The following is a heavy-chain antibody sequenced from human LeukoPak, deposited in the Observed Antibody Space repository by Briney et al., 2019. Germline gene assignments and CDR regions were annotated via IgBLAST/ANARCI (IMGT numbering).Heavy chain of an antibody. CDR2: IKSKTDGGTT. CDR1: GFTFSNAW. V-gene: IGHV3-15*01. J-gene: IGHJ6*02. CDR3: TTPVYYYYGMDV. Sequence: GGSLRLSCAASGFTFSNAWMSWVRQAPGKGLEWVGRIKSKTDGGTTDYAAPVKGRFTISRDDSKNTLYLQMNSLKTEDTAVYYCTTPVYYYYGMDVWGQGTTVTVSS.